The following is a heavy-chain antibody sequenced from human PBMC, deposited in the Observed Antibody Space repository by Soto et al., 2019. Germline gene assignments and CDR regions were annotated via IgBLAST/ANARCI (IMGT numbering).Heavy chain of an antibody. V-gene: IGHV1-69*13. CDR2: IIPIFGTA. J-gene: IGHJ4*02. CDR3: ASGYYYDSSGYLLFDY. CDR1: GGTFSSYA. D-gene: IGHD3-22*01. Sequence: SVKVSCKASGGTFSSYAISWVRQAPGQGLEWMGGIIPIFGTANYAQKFQGRVTITADESTSTAYMELSSLRSEDTAVYYCASGYYYDSSGYLLFDYWGQGTLVTVSS.